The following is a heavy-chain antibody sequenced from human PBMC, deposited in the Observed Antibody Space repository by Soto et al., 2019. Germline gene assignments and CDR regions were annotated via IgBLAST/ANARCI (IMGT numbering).Heavy chain of an antibody. Sequence: EASVKVSCKASGYTFTGYYMHWVRQAPGQGLEWMGWINPNSGGTNYAQKFQGWVTMTRDTSISTAYMELSRLRSDDTAVHYCARDMRDTAMPIGSEAYYYYGMDVWGQGTTVTVSS. CDR1: GYTFTGYY. CDR2: INPNSGGT. CDR3: ARDMRDTAMPIGSEAYYYYGMDV. J-gene: IGHJ6*02. D-gene: IGHD5-18*01. V-gene: IGHV1-2*04.